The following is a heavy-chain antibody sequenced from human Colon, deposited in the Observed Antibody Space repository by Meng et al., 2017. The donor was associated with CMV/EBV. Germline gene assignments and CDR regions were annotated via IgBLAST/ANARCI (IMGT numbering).Heavy chain of an antibody. Sequence: SETLSLTCSVSGGSMTNYYWTWIRQSPGKGLEWIGYIYYRGNTDYNPSLKSRVTISVDTSKSQFSLKLSSLTAADTGVYYCARVSSRPYPYYFDHWGQGILVTVSS. CDR1: GGSMTNYY. V-gene: IGHV4-59*01. J-gene: IGHJ4*02. CDR3: ARVSSRPYPYYFDH. D-gene: IGHD6-13*01. CDR2: IYYRGNT.